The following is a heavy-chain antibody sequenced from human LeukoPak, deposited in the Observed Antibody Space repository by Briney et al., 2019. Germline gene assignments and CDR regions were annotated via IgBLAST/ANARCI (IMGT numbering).Heavy chain of an antibody. CDR2: ISGSGDNT. D-gene: IGHD3-22*01. V-gene: IGHV3-23*01. J-gene: IGHJ4*02. Sequence: GGSLRLSCAASGFTFSSYAMSWVRQAPGKGLEWVSGISGSGDNTYYADSVKGRFTISRDNSKNTLYVQVNSLGTEDTAAYYCAKGGYYDSSGFFYFDYGGQGPLVTVSS. CDR3: AKGGYYDSSGFFYFDY. CDR1: GFTFSSYA.